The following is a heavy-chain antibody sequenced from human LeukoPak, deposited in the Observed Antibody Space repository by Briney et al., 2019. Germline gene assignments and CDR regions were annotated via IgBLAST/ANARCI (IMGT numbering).Heavy chain of an antibody. D-gene: IGHD4-17*01. CDR3: ARAPGTTFDY. V-gene: IGHV4-59*08. CDR2: IYYSGST. J-gene: IGHJ4*01. CDR1: GGSISNYY. Sequence: SETLSLTCTVSGGSISNYYWSWIRQPPGRGLEWIGYIYYSGSTNYNPSLKSRVTISVDTSKNQFSLKLTSVTAADTAVYYCARAPGTTFDYWGHGNMVTVSS.